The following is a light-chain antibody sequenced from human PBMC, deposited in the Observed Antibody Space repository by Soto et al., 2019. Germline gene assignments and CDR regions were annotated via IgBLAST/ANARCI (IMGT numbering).Light chain of an antibody. CDR3: SSYTSSSTPHVV. V-gene: IGLV2-14*01. Sequence: QSVLTQPASVSGSPGQSITISCTGTSSDVGGYNYVSWYQQHPGKAPKLMIYDVSNRPSGVSNRFSGSKSGNTASLTISGLQAEDEADYYCSSYTSSSTPHVVFGGWTQLTVL. CDR2: DVS. CDR1: SSDVGGYNY. J-gene: IGLJ2*01.